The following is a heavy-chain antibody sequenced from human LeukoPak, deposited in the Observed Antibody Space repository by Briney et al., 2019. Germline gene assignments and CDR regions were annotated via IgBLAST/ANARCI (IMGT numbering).Heavy chain of an antibody. CDR2: ITPIYGTR. V-gene: IGHV1-69*13. D-gene: IGHD1-1*01. CDR3: AREANFYYYMDV. J-gene: IGHJ6*03. CDR1: GGTFGSHT. Sequence: EASVKVSCKASGGTFGSHTFNWVRQAPGQGLEWMGGITPIYGTRDYAQSFQGRVTISADESTSTAYIELSSLRPDDTAVYYCAREANFYYYMDVWGKGTTVTVSS.